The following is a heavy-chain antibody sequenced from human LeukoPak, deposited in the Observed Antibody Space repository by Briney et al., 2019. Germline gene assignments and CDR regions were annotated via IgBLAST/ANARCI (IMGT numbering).Heavy chain of an antibody. V-gene: IGHV3-48*03. J-gene: IGHJ5*02. CDR1: GFDLSTYE. CDR3: ARGDPHADL. Sequence: GGSLRPSCAASGFDLSTYEMNWVRQAPGKGLEWIADITISGHTKNYADSVKGRFTISRDNARTSLYLQMNSLRVEDTGVYYCARGDPHADLWGQGTLVTVSS. CDR2: ITISGHTK.